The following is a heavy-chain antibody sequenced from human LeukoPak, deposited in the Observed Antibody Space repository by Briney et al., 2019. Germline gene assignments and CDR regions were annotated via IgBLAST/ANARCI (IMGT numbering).Heavy chain of an antibody. D-gene: IGHD3-22*01. CDR1: GGTSNSHA. J-gene: IGHJ4*02. CDR3: ATTNDGGGYQWGDFFDF. V-gene: IGHV1-69*04. Sequence: SVKVSCKASGGTSNSHAISWVRQAPGQDLEWMGRIIPNLGTTNRAQNFQDRVTLTADKSTNTAYMELTSLTPDDTAVYYCATTNDGGGYQWGDFFDFWGQGTLVTVSS. CDR2: IIPNLGTT.